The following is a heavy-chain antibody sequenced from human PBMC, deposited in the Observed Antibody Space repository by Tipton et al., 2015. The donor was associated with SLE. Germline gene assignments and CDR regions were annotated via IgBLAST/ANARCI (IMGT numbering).Heavy chain of an antibody. CDR3: EACNTTNFPRWRSFDI. CDR2: IYPGDTTT. D-gene: IGHD2/OR15-2a*01. Sequence: QLVQSGAELRKPGESLKLSCKGSGHSFSNHWVGWVRQMPGKGLEWMGIIYPGDTTTIYSPSFQGQVIISADKSISAAYLQWGSLKASDAAIYYCEACNTTNFPRWRSFDIWGQGTMVIVS. V-gene: IGHV5-51*03. J-gene: IGHJ3*02. CDR1: GHSFSNHW.